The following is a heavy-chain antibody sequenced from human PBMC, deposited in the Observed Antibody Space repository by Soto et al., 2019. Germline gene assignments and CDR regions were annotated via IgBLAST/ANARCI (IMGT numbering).Heavy chain of an antibody. CDR2: ISAYNGNT. V-gene: IGHV1-18*01. Sequence: GASVKVSCKASGYTFTSYGISWVRQAPGQGLEWIGWISAYNGNTNYAQKLQGRVTMTTDTSTSTAYMELRSLRSDDTAVYYCARFVRSSGYARIFDYWGQGTLVTVSS. J-gene: IGHJ4*02. D-gene: IGHD5-12*01. CDR1: GYTFTSYG. CDR3: ARFVRSSGYARIFDY.